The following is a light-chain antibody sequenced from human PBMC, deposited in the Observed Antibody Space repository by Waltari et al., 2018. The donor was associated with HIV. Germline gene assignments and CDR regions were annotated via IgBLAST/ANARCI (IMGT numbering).Light chain of an antibody. CDR1: SLRSYY. J-gene: IGLJ1*01. V-gene: IGLV3-19*01. CDR3: NSRDSSDNHYV. Sequence: SSELTQDPAVSVALGQTVRITCQGDSLRSYYASWYQQKPGQAPVLVIYGKNNRPSGIPDRFSGSSSGNTASLTITGAQAEDEAVYYCNSRDSSDNHYVFGTGTKVSVL. CDR2: GKN.